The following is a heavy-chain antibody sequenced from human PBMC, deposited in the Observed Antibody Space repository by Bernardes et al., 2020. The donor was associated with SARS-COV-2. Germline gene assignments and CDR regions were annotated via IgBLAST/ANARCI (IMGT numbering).Heavy chain of an antibody. Sequence: GGSLRLSCAASGFTFSSYAMHWVRQAPGKGLEWVAVISYDGSNKYYADSVKGRFTISRDNSKNTLYLQMNSLRAEDTAVYYCARDPRIGYDFWSGYWGEYYFDYWGQGTLVTVSS. CDR2: ISYDGSNK. J-gene: IGHJ4*02. CDR3: ARDPRIGYDFWSGYWGEYYFDY. V-gene: IGHV3-30*04. D-gene: IGHD3-3*01. CDR1: GFTFSSYA.